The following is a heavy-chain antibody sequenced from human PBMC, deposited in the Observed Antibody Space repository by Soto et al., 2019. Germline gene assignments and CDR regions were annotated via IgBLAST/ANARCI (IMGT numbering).Heavy chain of an antibody. CDR2: IYPADSDI. J-gene: IGHJ6*02. CDR1: GYSFSSYW. Sequence: GESLKISCKGSGYSFSSYWIGWVRQVPGRGLEWMGIIYPADSDIRHSPSFQGQVTISVDKSLSTAYLQWSSLKASDTAMYYCASQACSGARFYFTRHYYCGMHVWGQGTTVTVSS. D-gene: IGHD2-15*01. V-gene: IGHV5-51*01. CDR3: ASQACSGARFYFTRHYYCGMHV.